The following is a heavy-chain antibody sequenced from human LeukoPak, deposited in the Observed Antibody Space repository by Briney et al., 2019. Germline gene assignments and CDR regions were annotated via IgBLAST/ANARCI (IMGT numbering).Heavy chain of an antibody. V-gene: IGHV3-30*03. CDR2: ISYDGSNK. J-gene: IGHJ4*02. CDR1: GFIFSSYD. Sequence: GGSLRLSCAASGFIFSSYDMHWVRQAPGKGLEWVAVISYDGSNKYYADSVKGRFTISRDNSKNSLYLQMNSLRVEDTAVYHCARGGLYGYDVFDYWGQGTLVTVSS. D-gene: IGHD5-12*01. CDR3: ARGGLYGYDVFDY.